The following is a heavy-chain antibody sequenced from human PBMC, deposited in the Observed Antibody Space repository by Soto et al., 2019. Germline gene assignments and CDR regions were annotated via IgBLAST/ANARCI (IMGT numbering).Heavy chain of an antibody. CDR3: ATTISTRGGFDI. CDR1: GLTLRNVW. J-gene: IGHJ3*02. V-gene: IGHV3-15*07. D-gene: IGHD2-2*01. Sequence: EVELVESGGDLVKPGGSLRLSCAASGLTLRNVWMNWVRQTPVRGLEWVGRVKSKADGGTTVHAAPVKDRFAISRDDSKNTLFLQMNSLRTDDTAVYYCATTISTRGGFDIWGPGTVVTVSS. CDR2: VKSKADGGTT.